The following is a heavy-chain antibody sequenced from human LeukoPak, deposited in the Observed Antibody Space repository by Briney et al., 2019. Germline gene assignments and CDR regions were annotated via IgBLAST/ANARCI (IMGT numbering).Heavy chain of an antibody. J-gene: IGHJ6*02. D-gene: IGHD3-10*01. V-gene: IGHV3-23*01. Sequence: GGSLRLSCAVSGFTLSSYAMSWVRQAPGKGLEWVSGISGNGGSTYFADSVKGRFTISRDNSKNTLYLQMNSLRAEDTAIYYCAKAVYGSGINYYYGMDVWGQGTTVTVSS. CDR1: GFTLSSYA. CDR3: AKAVYGSGINYYYGMDV. CDR2: ISGNGGST.